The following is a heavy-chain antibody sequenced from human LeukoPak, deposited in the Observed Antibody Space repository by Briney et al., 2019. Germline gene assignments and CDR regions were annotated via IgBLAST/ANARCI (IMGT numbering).Heavy chain of an antibody. Sequence: ASVKVSCKASGYTFTGYYMHWVRQAPGQGLEWMGWINPNSGGTNYAQKFQGRVTMTRDTSISTAYMELSRLRSDDTAVYYCARELAVAGTYPYYYYGMTSGAKGPRSPSP. J-gene: IGHJ6*02. CDR2: INPNSGGT. D-gene: IGHD6-19*01. V-gene: IGHV1-2*02. CDR3: ARELAVAGTYPYYYYGMTS. CDR1: GYTFTGYY.